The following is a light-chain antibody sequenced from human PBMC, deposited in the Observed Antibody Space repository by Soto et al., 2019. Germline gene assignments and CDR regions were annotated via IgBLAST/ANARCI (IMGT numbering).Light chain of an antibody. CDR2: AAS. CDR1: QNVHTN. V-gene: IGKV1-39*01. J-gene: IGKJ2*01. Sequence: DIQMTQSPSSLSASVGDRVTITCRTSQNVHTNLNWYQQNPGKAPKLLIYAASYLQGGVPSRFSGRGSGTDFTLTISSLQPEDFATYYCQQSYSTPYTFGQGAKVDIK. CDR3: QQSYSTPYT.